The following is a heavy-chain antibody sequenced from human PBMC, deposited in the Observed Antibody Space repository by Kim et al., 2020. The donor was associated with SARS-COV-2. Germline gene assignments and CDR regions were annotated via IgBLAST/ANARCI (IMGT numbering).Heavy chain of an antibody. Sequence: ADSVKGRFTISRDNAKNSLYLQMNSLRAEDTAVYYCARGVRDNYYGMDVWGQGTTVTVSS. V-gene: IGHV3-21*01. D-gene: IGHD2-15*01. J-gene: IGHJ6*02. CDR3: ARGVRDNYYGMDV.